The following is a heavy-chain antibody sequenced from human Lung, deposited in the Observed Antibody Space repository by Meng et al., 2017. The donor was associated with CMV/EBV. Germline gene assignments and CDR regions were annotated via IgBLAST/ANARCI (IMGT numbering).Heavy chain of an antibody. V-gene: IGHV3-23*03. CDR3: VKDDTSGWGDY. D-gene: IGHD2-2*01. CDR1: GFTFSSYA. Sequence: GESLKISCAASGFTFSSYAMSWVRQAPGKGLEWVSVFYRGDFGTNYVDSVKGRFTISKDYSSNTLYLQMNSLRVEDTAVYYCVKDDTSGWGDYWGQGNRVNGAS. CDR2: FYRGDFGT. J-gene: IGHJ4*02.